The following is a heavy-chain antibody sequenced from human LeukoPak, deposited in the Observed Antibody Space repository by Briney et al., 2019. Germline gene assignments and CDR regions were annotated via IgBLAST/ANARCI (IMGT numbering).Heavy chain of an antibody. J-gene: IGHJ6*03. D-gene: IGHD2-2*01. CDR2: IYYSGST. CDR3: ARGPYCSSTSCFYYYYYMDV. V-gene: IGHV4-59*01. Sequence: SETLSLTCTVSGGSISSYYWSWIRQPRGKGLEWIGYIYYSGSTNYNPSLKSRVTISVDTSKNQFSLKLSSVTAADTAVYYCARGPYCSSTSCFYYYYYMDVWGKGTTVTVSS. CDR1: GGSISSYY.